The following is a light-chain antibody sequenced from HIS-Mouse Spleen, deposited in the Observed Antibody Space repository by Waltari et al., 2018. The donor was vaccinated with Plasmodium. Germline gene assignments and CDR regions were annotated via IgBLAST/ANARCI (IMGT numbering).Light chain of an antibody. CDR2: EDS. Sequence: SYELTQPPSVSVSPGQPARITCSGAALPKKYAYWYQQKSGQAPVLVIYEDSKRPSGIPERVSGSSSGTMATWTISGAQVEDEADYYCYSTDSSGNHRVFGGGTKLTVL. CDR1: ALPKKY. V-gene: IGLV3-10*01. CDR3: YSTDSSGNHRV. J-gene: IGLJ3*02.